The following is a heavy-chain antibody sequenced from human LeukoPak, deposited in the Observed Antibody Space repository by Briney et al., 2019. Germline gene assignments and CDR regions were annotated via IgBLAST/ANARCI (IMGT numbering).Heavy chain of an antibody. J-gene: IGHJ3*02. Sequence: SETLSLTCNVSGGSISNSNYCWGWIRQPPGKGLEWIGGIYYSGSTYYNPSLKSRVTISVDTSKNQFSLKLSSVTAADTAVYYCARESSSGNAFDIWGQGTMVTVSS. CDR2: IYYSGST. D-gene: IGHD6-19*01. CDR1: GGSISNSNYC. CDR3: ARESSSGNAFDI. V-gene: IGHV4-39*07.